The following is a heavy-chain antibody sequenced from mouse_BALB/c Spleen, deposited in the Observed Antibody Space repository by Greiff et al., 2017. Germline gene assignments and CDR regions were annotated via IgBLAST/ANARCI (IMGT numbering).Heavy chain of an antibody. CDR2: ISSGGSYT. D-gene: IGHD1-1*01. J-gene: IGHJ4*01. Sequence: DVMLVESGGGLVKPGGSLKLSCAASGFTFSSYAMSWVRQSPEKRLEWVAEISSGGSYTYYPDTVTGRFTISRDNAKNTLYLEMSSLRSEDTAMYYCARYYYYGTGPYAMDYWGQGTSVTVSS. CDR1: GFTFSSYA. V-gene: IGHV5-9-4*01. CDR3: ARYYYYGTGPYAMDY.